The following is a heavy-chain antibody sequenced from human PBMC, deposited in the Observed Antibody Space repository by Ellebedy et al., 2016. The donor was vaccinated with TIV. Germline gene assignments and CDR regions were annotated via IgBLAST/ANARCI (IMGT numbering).Heavy chain of an antibody. D-gene: IGHD4-17*01. J-gene: IGHJ6*02. V-gene: IGHV1-69*06. CDR1: GGTFSSYA. Sequence: ASVKVSCXASGGTFSSYAISWVRQAPGQGLEWMGGIIPIFGTANYAQKFQGRVTITADKSTSTAYMELSSLRSEDTAVYYCAYGRSTVTLSYYYYGTDVWGQGTTVTVSS. CDR2: IIPIFGTA. CDR3: AYGRSTVTLSYYYYGTDV.